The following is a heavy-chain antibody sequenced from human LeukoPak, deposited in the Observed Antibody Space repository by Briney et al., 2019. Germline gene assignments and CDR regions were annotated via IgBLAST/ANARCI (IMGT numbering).Heavy chain of an antibody. CDR3: ARDSYGPPYDSSGYYLFGY. D-gene: IGHD3-22*01. CDR2: ISSSSTYI. CDR1: GFNISNYG. J-gene: IGHJ4*02. V-gene: IGHV3-21*01. Sequence: GGSLRLSCAASGFNISNYGMHWVRQAPGKGLEWVSSISSSSTYIYYADSVKGRFTISRDNAKNSLYLQMNSLRAEDTAVYYCARDSYGPPYDSSGYYLFGYWGQGTLVTVSS.